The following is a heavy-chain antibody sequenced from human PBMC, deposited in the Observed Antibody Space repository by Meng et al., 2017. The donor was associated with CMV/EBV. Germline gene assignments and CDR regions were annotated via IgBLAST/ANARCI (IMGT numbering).Heavy chain of an antibody. CDR3: AREDSGLNYFDY. CDR1: GFTFSSYS. CDR2: ISSSSSYI. V-gene: IGHV3-21*01. J-gene: IGHJ4*02. Sequence: GESLKISCAASGFTFSSYSMNWVRQAPGKGLEWVSSISSSSSYIYYADSVKGRFTISRDNAKNSLYLQMNSLRAEDTAVYYCAREDSGLNYFDYWGQGTLVTVSS. D-gene: IGHD3-10*01.